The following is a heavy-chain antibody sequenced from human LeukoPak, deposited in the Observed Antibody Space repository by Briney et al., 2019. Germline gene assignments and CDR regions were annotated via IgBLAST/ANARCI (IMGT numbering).Heavy chain of an antibody. CDR1: VFSFSDYS. Sequence: PGGALRLSRAASVFSFSDYSMSGVRQSPGKGVECLSYISSGSGTIHYAGSVKGRFTVSRDNAKNPLYLQMSSLRAEDTAVYHCARVALGYQTYHFDYWGQGTLVTVSS. CDR2: ISSGSGTI. J-gene: IGHJ4*02. V-gene: IGHV3-48*01. CDR3: ARVALGYQTYHFDY. D-gene: IGHD3-16*01.